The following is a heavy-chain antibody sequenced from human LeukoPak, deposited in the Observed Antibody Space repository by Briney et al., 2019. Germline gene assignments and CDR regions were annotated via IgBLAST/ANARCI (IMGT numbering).Heavy chain of an antibody. Sequence: SVKVSCKASGGTFSSYTISWVRQAPGQGLEWMGRIIPILGIANYAQKFQGRVTITADKSTSTAYTELSSLSSEDTAEYYCASIPAVPFDYWGQGTLVTVSS. CDR2: IIPILGIA. V-gene: IGHV1-69*02. CDR1: GGTFSSYT. J-gene: IGHJ4*02. D-gene: IGHD2-2*01. CDR3: ASIPAVPFDY.